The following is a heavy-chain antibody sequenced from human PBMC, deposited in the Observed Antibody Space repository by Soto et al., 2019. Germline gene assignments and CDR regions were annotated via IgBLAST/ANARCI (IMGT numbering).Heavy chain of an antibody. Sequence: EVQLVESGGGLVQPGGSLRLSCAASGFTFSSYSMNWVRQAPGKGLEWVSYISSSSSTIYYADSVKGRFTISRDKAKNSLHLQMHSLRAEDTAVYYCARDLRYFAPGDYWGQGTLVTVSS. CDR1: GFTFSSYS. CDR2: ISSSSSTI. J-gene: IGHJ4*02. D-gene: IGHD3-9*01. V-gene: IGHV3-48*01. CDR3: ARDLRYFAPGDY.